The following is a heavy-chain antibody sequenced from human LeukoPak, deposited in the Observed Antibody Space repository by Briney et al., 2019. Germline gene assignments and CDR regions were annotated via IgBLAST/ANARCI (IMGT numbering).Heavy chain of an antibody. CDR3: SRGHYGPDY. Sequence: PGGSLRLSCTASGFSYSGYLMHWVRQAPGKGLEWVSGIQRDGSSPTYADSVKGRFTISRDNAKGSVYLQMNILRAEDTAVYYCSRGHYGPDYWGQGTLVTVSS. J-gene: IGHJ4*02. CDR1: GFSYSGYL. V-gene: IGHV3-74*01. D-gene: IGHD3-16*01. CDR2: IQRDGSSP.